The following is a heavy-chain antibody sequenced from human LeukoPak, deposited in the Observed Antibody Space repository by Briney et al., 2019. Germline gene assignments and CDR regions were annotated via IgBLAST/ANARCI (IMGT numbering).Heavy chain of an antibody. J-gene: IGHJ5*02. D-gene: IGHD3-10*02. CDR2: IYSSGST. CDR1: GGSISGYY. V-gene: IGHV4-59*01. Sequence: PSETLPLTCTLSGGSISGYYLSWIRQPPGKGLEWIAYIYSSGSTNYNPSLKSRVTISVDTSKNQFSLRLISVTAADTAVYYCARDRLCSRRAHSFDPWGQGILVTVSS. CDR3: ARDRLCSRRAHSFDP.